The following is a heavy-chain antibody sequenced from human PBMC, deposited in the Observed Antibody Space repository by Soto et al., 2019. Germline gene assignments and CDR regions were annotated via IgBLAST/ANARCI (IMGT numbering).Heavy chain of an antibody. V-gene: IGHV4-34*01. CDR1: GGSFSGYY. D-gene: IGHD3-9*01. Sequence: SETLSLTCAVYGGSFSGYYWSWIRQPPGKGLEWIGEINHSGSTNYNPSLKSRVTISVDTSKNQFSLKLSSVTAAGTAVYYCARGGKVRLVKRLYYFDYWGQGTLVTVSS. J-gene: IGHJ4*02. CDR2: INHSGST. CDR3: ARGGKVRLVKRLYYFDY.